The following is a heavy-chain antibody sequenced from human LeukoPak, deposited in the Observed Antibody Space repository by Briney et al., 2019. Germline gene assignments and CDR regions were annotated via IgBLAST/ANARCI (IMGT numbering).Heavy chain of an antibody. CDR1: GYSFTSYW. J-gene: IGHJ4*02. D-gene: IGHD3-22*01. V-gene: IGHV5-51*01. CDR3: ARLSGRYDSSGYPGGFDY. CDR2: IYPGDSDT. Sequence: VESLKISCKGSGYSFTSYWIGWVRQMPGKGLEWMGIIYPGDSDTRYSPSFQGQVTISADKSISTAYLQWSSLKASDTAMYYCARLSGRYDSSGYPGGFDYWGQGTLVTVSS.